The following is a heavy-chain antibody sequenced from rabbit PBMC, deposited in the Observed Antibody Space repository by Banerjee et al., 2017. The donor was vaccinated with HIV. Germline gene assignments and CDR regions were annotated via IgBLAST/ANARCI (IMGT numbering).Heavy chain of an antibody. CDR2: IYGGSSDNT. J-gene: IGHJ4*01. Sequence: QQQLEESGGGLVKPGGTLTLTCKASGFDFSSGYDMCWVRQAPGKGLEWIACIYGGSSDNTYYASWAKGRFTISKTSSTTVTLQMTTLTAADTATYFCARLGTADNYGHYNLWGPGTLVTVS. D-gene: IGHD2-1*01. CDR3: ARLGTADNYGHYNL. V-gene: IGHV1S45*01. CDR1: GFDFSSGYD.